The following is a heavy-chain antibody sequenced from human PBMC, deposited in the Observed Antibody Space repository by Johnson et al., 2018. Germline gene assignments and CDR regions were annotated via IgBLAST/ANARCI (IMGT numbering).Heavy chain of an antibody. CDR3: AKDRGSIMITFGGPGDGFDI. J-gene: IGHJ3*02. CDR2: INWNGGST. V-gene: IGHV3-20*04. Sequence: VQLVESGGGLVQPGGSLRLSCAASGFTFDDYGMSWVRQAPGKGLEWVSGINWNGGSTGYAASVKGRFTNPRENAKNSLYLQMNSPRAEDKPLYYCAKDRGSIMITFGGPGDGFDIWGQGTMVTVSS. D-gene: IGHD3-16*01. CDR1: GFTFDDYG.